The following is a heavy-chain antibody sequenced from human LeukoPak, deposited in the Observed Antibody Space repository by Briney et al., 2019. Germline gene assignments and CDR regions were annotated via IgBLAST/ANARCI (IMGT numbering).Heavy chain of an antibody. V-gene: IGHV3-9*01. CDR3: AKGTTRWLQSFFPY. D-gene: IGHD5-24*01. CDR1: GFTFDDYA. J-gene: IGHJ4*02. CDR2: ISWNSGSI. Sequence: AGRSLRLSCAASGFTFDDYAMHWVRQAPGKGLEWVSGISWNSGSIGYADSVKGRFAISRDNAKNSPYLQMNSLRAEDTALYYCAKGTTRWLQSFFPYWGQGTLVTVSS.